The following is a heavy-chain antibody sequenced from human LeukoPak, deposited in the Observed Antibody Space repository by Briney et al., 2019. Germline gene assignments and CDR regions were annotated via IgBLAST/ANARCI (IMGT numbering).Heavy chain of an antibody. CDR3: ATMSFRGYYYDSSGYYRSFDY. CDR1: GGSFSGYY. J-gene: IGHJ4*02. D-gene: IGHD3-22*01. CDR2: INHSGST. V-gene: IGHV4-34*01. Sequence: SETLSLTCAVYGGSFSGYYWSWIRQPPGKGLDWIGEINHSGSTNYNPSLKSRVTISVDTPKNQFSLKLSSVTAAETAVYYCATMSFRGYYYDSSGYYRSFDYWGQGTLVTVSS.